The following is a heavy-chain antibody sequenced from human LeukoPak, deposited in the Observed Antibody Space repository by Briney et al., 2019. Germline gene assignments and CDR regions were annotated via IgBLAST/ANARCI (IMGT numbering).Heavy chain of an antibody. Sequence: SGRSLRLSCAASGFTFSSYAMSWVRQAPGKGLEWVSAISGSGGSTYYADSVKGRFTISRDNSKNTLYLQMNSLRAEDTAVYYCARNKYDSSGRRFDYWGQGTLVTVSS. D-gene: IGHD3-22*01. CDR2: ISGSGGST. CDR1: GFTFSSYA. J-gene: IGHJ4*02. V-gene: IGHV3-23*01. CDR3: ARNKYDSSGRRFDY.